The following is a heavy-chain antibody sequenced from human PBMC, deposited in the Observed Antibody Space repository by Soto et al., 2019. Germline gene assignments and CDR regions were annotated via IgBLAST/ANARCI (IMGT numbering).Heavy chain of an antibody. D-gene: IGHD6-6*01. CDR2: IYYSGST. V-gene: IGHV4-39*01. Sequence: PSETLSLTCTVSGGSISSSSYYWGWIRQPPGKGLEWIGSIYYSGSTYYNPSLKGRVTISVDTSKNQFSLKLSSVTAADTAVYYCARGYSSSSYYYYYYMDVWGKGTTVTVSS. CDR3: ARGYSSSSYYYYYYMDV. J-gene: IGHJ6*03. CDR1: GGSISSSSYY.